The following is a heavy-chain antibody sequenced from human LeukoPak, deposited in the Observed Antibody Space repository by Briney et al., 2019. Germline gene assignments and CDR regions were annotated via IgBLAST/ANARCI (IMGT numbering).Heavy chain of an antibody. Sequence: GGSLRLSCAASGFTFSSYAMSWVRQAPGKGLEWVSAISGSGGSTYYADSVKGRFTISRDNSKNTLYLQMNSLRAEDTAVYYCARGGWYDYYYYYGMDVWGQGTTVTVSS. CDR1: GFTFSSYA. J-gene: IGHJ6*02. CDR2: ISGSGGST. D-gene: IGHD2-15*01. V-gene: IGHV3-23*01. CDR3: ARGGWYDYYYYYGMDV.